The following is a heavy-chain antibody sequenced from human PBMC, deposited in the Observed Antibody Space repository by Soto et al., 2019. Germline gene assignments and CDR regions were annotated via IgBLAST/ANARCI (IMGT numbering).Heavy chain of an antibody. D-gene: IGHD3-10*01. J-gene: IGHJ6*02. V-gene: IGHV3-33*01. CDR3: ARDDEYSGNGMDV. CDR1: GFTFSNYG. CDR2: ILNDGSNR. Sequence: QVQLVESGGGVVQPGRSLRLSCAASGFTFSNYGMHWVRQAPGKGLEWVAVILNDGSNRYHADSVKDRFTISRDNSKNTLYLQMNSLRAEDTAVYYCARDDEYSGNGMDVWVQGTKVTVS.